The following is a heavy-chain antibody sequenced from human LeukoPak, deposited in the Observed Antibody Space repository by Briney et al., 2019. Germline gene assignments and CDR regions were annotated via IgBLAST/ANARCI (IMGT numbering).Heavy chain of an antibody. D-gene: IGHD6-19*01. V-gene: IGHV1-3*01. CDR3: ARVYLTAVAGYYYYYGMDV. J-gene: IGHJ6*02. CDR1: GGTFSSYA. CDR2: INAGNGNT. Sequence: ASVKVSCKASGGTFSSYAISWVRQAPGQRLEWMGWINAGNGNTKYSQKFQGRVTITRDTSASTAYMELSSPRSEDTAVYYCARVYLTAVAGYYYYYGMDVWGQGTTVTVSS.